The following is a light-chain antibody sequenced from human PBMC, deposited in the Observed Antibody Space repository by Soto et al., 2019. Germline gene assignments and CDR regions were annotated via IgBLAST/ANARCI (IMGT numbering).Light chain of an antibody. CDR1: SSNIGNNY. Sequence: QSVLTQPPSVSAAPGQKVTISCSGSSSNIGNNYVSWYQHLPGTAPKVLIYDNNKRPSGIPDRFSGSKSGTSATLGITGRQTGDEGDYYCGTWDTSRSAVVFGGGTKLTVL. V-gene: IGLV1-51*01. J-gene: IGLJ2*01. CDR3: GTWDTSRSAVV. CDR2: DNN.